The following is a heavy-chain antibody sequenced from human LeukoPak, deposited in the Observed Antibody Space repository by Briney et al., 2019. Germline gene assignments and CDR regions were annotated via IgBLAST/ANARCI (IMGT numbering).Heavy chain of an antibody. CDR2: IYPGDSDT. CDR3: ARTADISTGFGSDY. CDR1: GYSFTSYW. J-gene: IGHJ4*02. D-gene: IGHD3-9*01. Sequence: GESLKISCKGSGYSFTSYWIGWVRQLPGKGLEWMGIIYPGDSDTRYSPSFQGQVIISADRSINTAYLQWSSLKASDTAMYYCARTADISTGFGSDYWGQGTLVTVSS. V-gene: IGHV5-51*01.